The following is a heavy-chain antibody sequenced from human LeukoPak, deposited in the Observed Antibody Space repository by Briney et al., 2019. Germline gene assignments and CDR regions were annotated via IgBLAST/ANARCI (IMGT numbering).Heavy chain of an antibody. CDR1: GYSISSGYY. CDR3: AREDKVSGSYETYSSGYYYEAY. D-gene: IGHD3-22*01. CDR2: IYHSGST. J-gene: IGHJ4*02. Sequence: SETLSLTCTVSGYSISSGYYWGWIRQPPGKGLEWIGSIYHSGSTYYNPSLKSQVTISVDTSKNQFSLKLSSVTAADTAVYYCAREDKVSGSYETYSSGYYYEAYWGQGTLVTVSS. V-gene: IGHV4-38-2*02.